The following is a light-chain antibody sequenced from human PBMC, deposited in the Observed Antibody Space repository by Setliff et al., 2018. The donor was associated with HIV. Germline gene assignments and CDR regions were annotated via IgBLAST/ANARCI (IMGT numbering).Light chain of an antibody. CDR2: DVT. V-gene: IGLV2-14*03. CDR3: CSYTSSLTYV. J-gene: IGLJ1*01. Sequence: QSALTQPASVSGSPGQSITLSCTGTSSDVGSYNFVSWYQQPPGRAPTLMIYDVTKRPSGVSDRFSGSKSGNTASLTISGLQTEDEADYYCCSYTSSLTYVFGTGTKVTVL. CDR1: SSDVGSYNF.